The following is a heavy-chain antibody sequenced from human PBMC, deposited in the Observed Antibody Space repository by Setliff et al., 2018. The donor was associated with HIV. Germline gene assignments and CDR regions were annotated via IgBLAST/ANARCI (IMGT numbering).Heavy chain of an antibody. CDR2: INPSGGST. CDR1: GYTFTSQS. D-gene: IGHD6-19*01. Sequence: ASVKVSCKASGYTFTSQSIHWVRQAPGQGFEWMGVINPSGGSTGYAEKFQGRVTMTRDTSANIVYLELSSLRSEDTAKYYCARNFGGSGWYVGDYYYGMDVWGQGTTVTVSS. V-gene: IGHV1-46*01. CDR3: ARNFGGSGWYVGDYYYGMDV. J-gene: IGHJ6*02.